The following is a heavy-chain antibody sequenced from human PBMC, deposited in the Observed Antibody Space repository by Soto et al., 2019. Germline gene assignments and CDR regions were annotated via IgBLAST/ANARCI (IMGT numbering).Heavy chain of an antibody. V-gene: IGHV1-69*01. CDR3: ARDGGRHSGGIDY. J-gene: IGHJ4*02. Sequence: QVQLVQSGAEVKKPGSSVKVSCKASGGTFSSYSINWVRQAPGQGLEWMGEIIPNFGTANYAQKFQGRVTITADESTSTAYMELSSLRSEDTAVYYCARDGGRHSGGIDYWGQGTLVTVSS. D-gene: IGHD1-26*01. CDR2: IIPNFGTA. CDR1: GGTFSSYS.